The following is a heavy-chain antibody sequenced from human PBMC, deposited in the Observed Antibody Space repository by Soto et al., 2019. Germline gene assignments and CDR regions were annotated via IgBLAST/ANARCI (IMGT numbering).Heavy chain of an antibody. CDR1: GFCFSTDS. V-gene: IGHV3-48*01. J-gene: IGHJ4*02. D-gene: IGHD2-2*01. Sequence: PGISPRLSFAAYGFCFSTDSMNWVRQAPGKGLEWISYISSSSGTTYYADSVKGRFTVSRDNAKNSLFLQMNSLRAEDTAVYYCVKYGYCSGTRCFLDYWGQGALGTVSS. CDR3: VKYGYCSGTRCFLDY. CDR2: ISSSSGTT.